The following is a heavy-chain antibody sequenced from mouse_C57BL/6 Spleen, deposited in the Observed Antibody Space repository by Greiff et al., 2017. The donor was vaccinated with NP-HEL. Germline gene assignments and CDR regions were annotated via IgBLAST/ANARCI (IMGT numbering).Heavy chain of an antibody. CDR1: GYAFSSSW. J-gene: IGHJ4*01. Sequence: VQLQESGPELVKPGASVKISCKASGYAFSSSWMNWVKQRPGKGLEWIGRIYPGDGDTNYNGKFKGKATLTADKSSSTAYMQLSSLTSEDSAVYFCARDYSNYWMDYWGQGTSVTVSS. D-gene: IGHD2-5*01. CDR3: ARDYSNYWMDY. CDR2: IYPGDGDT. V-gene: IGHV1-82*01.